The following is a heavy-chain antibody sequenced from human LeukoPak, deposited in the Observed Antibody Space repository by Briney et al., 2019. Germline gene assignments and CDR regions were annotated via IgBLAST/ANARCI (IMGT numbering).Heavy chain of an antibody. J-gene: IGHJ4*02. V-gene: IGHV4-61*02. Sequence: SETLSLTCTVSGGSISSGSYYWSWIRQPAGKGLEWIGRIYTSGSTNYNPSLKSRVTISVDTSKNQFSLKLSSVTAADTAVYYCARGPGIAARTIDYWGQGTLVTVSS. CDR3: ARGPGIAARTIDY. D-gene: IGHD6-6*01. CDR1: GGSISSGSYY. CDR2: IYTSGST.